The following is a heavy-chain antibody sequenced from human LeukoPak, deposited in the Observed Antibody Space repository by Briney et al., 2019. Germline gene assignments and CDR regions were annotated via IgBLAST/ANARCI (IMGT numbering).Heavy chain of an antibody. CDR1: GGSFGGYY. CDR3: VRCGSYCLDY. J-gene: IGHJ4*02. CDR2: INHSGST. D-gene: IGHD1-26*01. Sequence: SETLSLTCAVYGGSFGGYYWSWIRQPPGKGLEWIGEINHSGSTNYNPSLKSRVTISVDKSKNQFSLNLSSVTAADTAVYYCVRCGSYCLDYWGQGTLVTVSS. V-gene: IGHV4-34*01.